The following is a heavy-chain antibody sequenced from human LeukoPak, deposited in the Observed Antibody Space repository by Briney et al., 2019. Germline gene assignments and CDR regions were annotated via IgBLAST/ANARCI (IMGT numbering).Heavy chain of an antibody. D-gene: IGHD3-22*01. CDR1: GFSVSNNY. Sequence: PGGSLRLSCAASGFSVSNNYMSWVRQAPGKGLEWVSYISSSGSTIYYADSVKGRFTISRDNAKNSLYLQMNSLRAEDTAVYYCAREAVRYYDSSGYGAFDIWGQGTMVTVSS. CDR3: AREAVRYYDSSGYGAFDI. V-gene: IGHV3-11*04. CDR2: ISSSGSTI. J-gene: IGHJ3*02.